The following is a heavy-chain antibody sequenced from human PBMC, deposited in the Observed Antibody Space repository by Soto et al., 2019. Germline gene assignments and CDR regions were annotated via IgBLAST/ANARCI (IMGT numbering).Heavy chain of an antibody. V-gene: IGHV4-59*01. CDR1: GGSISSYY. CDR2: IYYSGST. Sequence: SETLSLTCTVSGGSISSYYWSWIRQPPGKGLEWIGYIYYSGSTNYNPSLKSRVTISVGTSKNQFSLKLSSVTAADTAVYYCARGWRYYDSSGYFSYFDYWGQGTLVTVSS. J-gene: IGHJ4*02. CDR3: ARGWRYYDSSGYFSYFDY. D-gene: IGHD3-22*01.